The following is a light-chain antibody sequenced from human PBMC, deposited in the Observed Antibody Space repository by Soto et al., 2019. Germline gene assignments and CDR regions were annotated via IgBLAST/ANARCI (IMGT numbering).Light chain of an antibody. Sequence: QSALTQPPSVSAAPGQKVTISCSGSSSNIGNNYVSWYQQLPGTAPKLLIYDNNKRPSGIPDRFSGSKSGTSATLGITGLQTGDEADFYCGTWDSSLSAYVFGTGTKGTVL. CDR1: SSNIGNNY. CDR2: DNN. J-gene: IGLJ1*01. V-gene: IGLV1-51*01. CDR3: GTWDSSLSAYV.